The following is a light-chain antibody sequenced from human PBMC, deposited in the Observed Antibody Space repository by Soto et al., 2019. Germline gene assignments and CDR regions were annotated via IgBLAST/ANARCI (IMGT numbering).Light chain of an antibody. CDR3: QQYNGDFYT. V-gene: IGKV1-5*03. CDR1: QSVSSY. CDR2: RAS. J-gene: IGKJ2*01. Sequence: IPLTQSPSTLSASVGDTVTITCRASQSVSSYLAWHQQKPGEAPKVLIYRASILEIGVPSRFSGSGSGTEFTLTISSLQPDDFATYYCQQYNGDFYTFGQGTKLEIK.